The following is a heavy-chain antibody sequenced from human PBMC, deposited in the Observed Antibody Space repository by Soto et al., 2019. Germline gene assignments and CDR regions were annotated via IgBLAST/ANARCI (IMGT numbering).Heavy chain of an antibody. D-gene: IGHD4-17*01. J-gene: IGHJ4*02. CDR3: ARGGMDPHQADYAFDY. V-gene: IGHV4-34*01. Sequence: SRVTISVDTSKNQFSLKLPSVTAADTAVYYCARGGMDPHQADYAFDYWGQGTLVTVSS.